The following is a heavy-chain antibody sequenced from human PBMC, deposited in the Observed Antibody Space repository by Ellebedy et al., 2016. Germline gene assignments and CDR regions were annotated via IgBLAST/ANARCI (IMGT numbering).Heavy chain of an antibody. CDR2: IYYSGST. J-gene: IGHJ4*02. D-gene: IGHD6-6*01. Sequence: GSLRLTCTVSVGSIRSYYWSWIRQPPGKGLEWIGYIYYSGSTNYNPSLKSRVTISVDTSKNQFSLKLSSVTAADTAVYYCATTYSSSSLPSDYWGQGTLVTVSS. V-gene: IGHV4-59*08. CDR3: ATTYSSSSLPSDY. CDR1: VGSIRSYY.